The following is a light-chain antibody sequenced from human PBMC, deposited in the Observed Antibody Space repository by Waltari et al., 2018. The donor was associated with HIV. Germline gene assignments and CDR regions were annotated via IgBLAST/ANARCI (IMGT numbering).Light chain of an antibody. Sequence: QTVVTQEPSFSVSPGGTVPLTCGLNSGSVSTTYYPIWYQQTPGQPPRTLIYSTNTRSSGVPDRFSGSILGSKAALTITGAQADDESDYYCVLYMGGGIRVFGGGTKLTVL. J-gene: IGLJ3*02. CDR1: SGSVSTTYY. V-gene: IGLV8-61*01. CDR2: STN. CDR3: VLYMGGGIRV.